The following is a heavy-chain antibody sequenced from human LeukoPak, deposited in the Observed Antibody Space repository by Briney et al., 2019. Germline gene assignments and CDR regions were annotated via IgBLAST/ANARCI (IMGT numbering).Heavy chain of an antibody. CDR3: ARDLDSYGSDY. CDR2: ISSSGSTI. D-gene: IGHD5-18*01. J-gene: IGHJ4*02. CDR1: GFTFSSYW. V-gene: IGHV3-48*04. Sequence: GGSLRLSCAASGFTFSSYWMSWVRQAPGKGLEWVSYISSSGSTIYYADSVKGRFTISRDNAKNSLYLQMNSLRAEDTAVYYCARDLDSYGSDYWGQGTLVTVSS.